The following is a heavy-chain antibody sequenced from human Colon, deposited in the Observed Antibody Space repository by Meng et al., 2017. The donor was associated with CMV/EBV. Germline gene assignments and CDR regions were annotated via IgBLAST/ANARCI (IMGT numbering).Heavy chain of an antibody. CDR2: VRSNADGGTS. Sequence: GESLKISCAASGFTFNMAYMSWVRQVPGKGLEWVGRVRSNADGGTSDYAAPVKGRFTISRDDSQSTLYLHMNSLKTDDTAVYYCVSFFLGDSLDYWGQGTLVTVSS. D-gene: IGHD4-17*01. CDR1: GFTFNMAY. V-gene: IGHV3-15*01. J-gene: IGHJ4*02. CDR3: VSFFLGDSLDY.